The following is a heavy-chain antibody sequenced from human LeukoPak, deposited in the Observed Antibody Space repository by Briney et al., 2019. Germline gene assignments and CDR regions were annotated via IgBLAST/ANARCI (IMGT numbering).Heavy chain of an antibody. Sequence: GGTLRLSCAASGFTFSNYGMNWVRQTPGKGLEWVSGIGDSGRSTYYADSVKGRFTISGDNSKNTLYLQMNSLRAEDTAVYYCAKDLVQDSLLYFQHWGQGTLVTVSS. D-gene: IGHD2-15*01. V-gene: IGHV3-23*01. J-gene: IGHJ1*01. CDR3: AKDLVQDSLLYFQH. CDR1: GFTFSNYG. CDR2: IGDSGRST.